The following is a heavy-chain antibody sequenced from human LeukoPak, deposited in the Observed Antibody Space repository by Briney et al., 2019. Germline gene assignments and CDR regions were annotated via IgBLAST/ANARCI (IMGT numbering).Heavy chain of an antibody. CDR1: GFTFNRYV. Sequence: RGALRLSCAASGFTFNRYVMHWVRQAPGKSLEWVGLIIGDGITTYYLDSVKGRFTISRDNSKNSLYLHMNSLRSKDTALYYCAKDHVYGGADDWGQGTLVTVSA. D-gene: IGHD4-23*01. J-gene: IGHJ4*02. CDR3: AKDHVYGGADD. CDR2: IIGDGITT. V-gene: IGHV3-43*02.